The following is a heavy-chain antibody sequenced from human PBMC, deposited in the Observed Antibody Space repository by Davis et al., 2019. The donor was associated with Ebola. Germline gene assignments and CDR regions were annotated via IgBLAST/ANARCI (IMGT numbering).Heavy chain of an antibody. J-gene: IGHJ4*02. CDR2: ISWNSGSI. V-gene: IGHV3-9*01. Sequence: PGGSLRLSCAASGFTFDDYAMHWVRQAPGKGLEWVSGISWNSGSIGYADSVKGRFTISRDNSKNTLYLQMNSLRAEDTAVYYCARGFVGYSYGYWDFMLCDYWGQGTLVTVSS. D-gene: IGHD5-18*01. CDR3: ARGFVGYSYGYWDFMLCDY. CDR1: GFTFDDYA.